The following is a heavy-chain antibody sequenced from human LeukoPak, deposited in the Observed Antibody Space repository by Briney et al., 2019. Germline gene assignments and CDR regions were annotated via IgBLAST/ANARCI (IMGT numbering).Heavy chain of an antibody. Sequence: GGSLRLSCAASGFTFDDYGMSWVRQAPGKGLEWVSRINSDGSSTRNADSVKGRFTISRDNAKNTLYLQMDSLRAEDTVVYYCARDGNGYFDLWGRGTLVTVSS. CDR1: GFTFDDYG. D-gene: IGHD1-14*01. CDR2: INSDGSST. V-gene: IGHV3-74*01. J-gene: IGHJ2*01. CDR3: ARDGNGYFDL.